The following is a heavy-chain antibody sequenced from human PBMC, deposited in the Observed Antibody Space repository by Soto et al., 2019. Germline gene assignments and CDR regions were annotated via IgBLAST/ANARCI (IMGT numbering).Heavy chain of an antibody. D-gene: IGHD2-15*01. Sequence: SETLSLTCAVYGGSFSGYYWSWIRQPPGKGLEWIGEINHSGSTNYNPSLKSRVTISVDTSKNQFSLKLSSVTAADTAVYYCARGHNIVVVVAATNLEYWGQGTLVTVSS. CDR2: INHSGST. CDR3: ARGHNIVVVVAATNLEY. J-gene: IGHJ4*02. V-gene: IGHV4-34*01. CDR1: GGSFSGYY.